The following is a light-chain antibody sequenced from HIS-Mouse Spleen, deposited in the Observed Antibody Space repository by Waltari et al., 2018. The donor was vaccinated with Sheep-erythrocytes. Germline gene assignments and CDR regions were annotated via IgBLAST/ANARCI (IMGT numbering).Light chain of an antibody. J-gene: IGKJ2*01. CDR2: KVS. Sequence: DAVMTQSPLSLPVTLGQPASISCRSSQSLVHSDGNTYLNWFQQRPGQSPRRLIYKVSNRDSGVPDRFSGSGSGTDFTLKISRVEAEDVGVYYCMQGTFGQGTKLEIK. V-gene: IGKV2-30*02. CDR1: QSLVHSDGNTY. CDR3: MQGT.